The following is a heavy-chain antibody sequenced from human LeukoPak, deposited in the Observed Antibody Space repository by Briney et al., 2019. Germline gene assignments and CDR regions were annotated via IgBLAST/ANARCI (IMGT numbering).Heavy chain of an antibody. Sequence: GGSLRLSCAASGFXFSSYWMHWVRQAPGKGLVWVSRINSDGSSTSYADSVKGRFTISRDNAKNTLYLQMNSLRAEDTAVYYCARDKYSGYDTFDYWGQGTLVTVSS. CDR3: ARDKYSGYDTFDY. V-gene: IGHV3-74*01. CDR1: GFXFSSYW. CDR2: INSDGSST. J-gene: IGHJ4*02. D-gene: IGHD5-12*01.